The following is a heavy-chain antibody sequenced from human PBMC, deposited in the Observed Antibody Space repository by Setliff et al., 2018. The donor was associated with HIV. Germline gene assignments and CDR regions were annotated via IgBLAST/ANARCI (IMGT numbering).Heavy chain of an antibody. CDR1: GFTFGSYA. CDR3: AKTLPTLYPPHDYYFAMDV. D-gene: IGHD2-15*01. J-gene: IGHJ6*02. CDR2: ISGSGDST. Sequence: HPGGSLRLSCAPSGFTFGSYAMSWVRQAPGKGLEWVSVISGSGDSTFYADSLKGRFTTSRDNSKNTLYLQMNSLRAEDTAVYYCAKTLPTLYPPHDYYFAMDVWGQGTTVTVSS. V-gene: IGHV3-23*01.